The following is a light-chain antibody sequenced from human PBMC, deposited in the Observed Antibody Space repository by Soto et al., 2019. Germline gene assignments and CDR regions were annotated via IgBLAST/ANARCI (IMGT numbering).Light chain of an antibody. CDR1: QSVRSY. Sequence: EIVLTQSPGTLSLSPGERATLSCRASQSVRSYLAWYQQKPGQAPRLLIYNASNRATGIPARFSGSESGTDFTLTISSLEPEDFAVYYCQQRSNWPLTFGGGTKVEI. CDR3: QQRSNWPLT. V-gene: IGKV3-11*01. J-gene: IGKJ4*01. CDR2: NAS.